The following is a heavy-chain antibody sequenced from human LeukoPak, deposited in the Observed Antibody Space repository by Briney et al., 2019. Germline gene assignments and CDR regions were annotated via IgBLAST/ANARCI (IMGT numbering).Heavy chain of an antibody. Sequence: ASVKVSCKASGYTFTSYGISWVRQAPGQGLEWMGRISAYNGNTNYAQKLQGRVTMTTDTSTSTAYMELRSLRSDDTAVYYCARYHLRWCLPFDAFDIWGQGTMVTVSS. V-gene: IGHV1-18*01. CDR1: GYTFTSYG. CDR3: ARYHLRWCLPFDAFDI. D-gene: IGHD2-21*01. CDR2: ISAYNGNT. J-gene: IGHJ3*02.